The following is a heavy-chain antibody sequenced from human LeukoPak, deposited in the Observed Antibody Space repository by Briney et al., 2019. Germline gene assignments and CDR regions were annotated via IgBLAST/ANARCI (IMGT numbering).Heavy chain of an antibody. J-gene: IGHJ5*02. CDR1: GDSVSSNSVT. CDR2: TYYRSTWYS. Sequence: SQTLSLTCALSGDSVSSNSVTWNWIRQSPSRGLEWLGRTYYRSTWYSDYAVSVRGRITVNPDTSKNQFSLHLNSVTPEDTAVYYCARRLTQYDCFDPWGQGILVTVSS. CDR3: ARRLTQYDCFDP. D-gene: IGHD2-2*01. V-gene: IGHV6-1*01.